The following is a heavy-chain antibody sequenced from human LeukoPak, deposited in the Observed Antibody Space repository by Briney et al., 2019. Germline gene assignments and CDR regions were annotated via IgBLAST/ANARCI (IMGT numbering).Heavy chain of an antibody. CDR3: ARDSRDYAIDF. CDR2: IYSGGST. Sequence: GGSLRLSCAASGFTVSTNNMSWVRQAPGKGLEWVSIIYSGGSTYYADSVKGRFTISRDNSKNTLYLQMNTLRAEDTAVYYCARDSRDYAIDFWGQGVLVIVSS. J-gene: IGHJ4*02. CDR1: GFTVSTNN. D-gene: IGHD2-2*01. V-gene: IGHV3-66*01.